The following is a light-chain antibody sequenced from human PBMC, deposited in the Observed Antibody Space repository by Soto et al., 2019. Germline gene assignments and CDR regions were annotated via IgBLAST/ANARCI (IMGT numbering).Light chain of an antibody. CDR1: QSVSNH. CDR2: AAS. V-gene: IGKV1-39*01. Sequence: DIQMTQSPSSLSASVGDRITITCRASQSVSNHLNWYQQKVGKVPELLIYAASSLQSGVPSRFSGSGSGTEFTLTISSLQPEDFAAYYCQQSYSIPLTFGQRTKVD. CDR3: QQSYSIPLT. J-gene: IGKJ3*01.